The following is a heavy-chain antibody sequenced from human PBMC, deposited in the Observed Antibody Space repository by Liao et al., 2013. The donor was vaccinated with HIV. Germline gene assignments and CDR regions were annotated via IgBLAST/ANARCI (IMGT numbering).Heavy chain of an antibody. CDR1: GDSISSHY. Sequence: QVQLQESGSGLVKPSETLSLTCTVSGDSISSHYWSWIRQPPGKGLEWIGYIYSSGGTNYNPSLKSRVTISVDTSNNQFSLKLSSVTAADTAVYYCAREGGAGYSSSWFDYWGQGTLVTVSS. CDR2: IYSSGGT. J-gene: IGHJ5*01. CDR3: AREGGAGYSSSWFDY. V-gene: IGHV4-59*11. D-gene: IGHD6-13*01.